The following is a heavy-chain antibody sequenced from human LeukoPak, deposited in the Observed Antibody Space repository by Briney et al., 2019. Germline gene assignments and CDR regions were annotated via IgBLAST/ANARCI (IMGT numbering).Heavy chain of an antibody. CDR1: GFTFSSCA. D-gene: IGHD1-7*01. CDR2: ISSSSSYI. Sequence: PGGSLRLSCAASGFTFSSCAMSWVRQAPGKGLEWVSSISSSSSYIYYADSVKGRFTISRDNAKNSLYLQMNSLRAEDTAVYYCARVPNWNYLGRAGYDYWGQGTLVTVSS. V-gene: IGHV3-21*01. J-gene: IGHJ4*02. CDR3: ARVPNWNYLGRAGYDY.